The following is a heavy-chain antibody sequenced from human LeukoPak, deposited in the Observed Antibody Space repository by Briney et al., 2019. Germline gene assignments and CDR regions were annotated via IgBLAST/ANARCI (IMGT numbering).Heavy chain of an antibody. CDR1: GGSISGYY. J-gene: IGHJ4*02. CDR2: ISGSGGST. CDR3: AKDLYYYDSSGYYYWPFDY. D-gene: IGHD3-22*01. V-gene: IGHV3-23*01. Sequence: ETLSLTCTVSGGSISGYYWNWIRQPPGKGLEWVSAISGSGGSTYYADSVKGRFTISRDNSKNTLYLQMNSLRAEDTAVYYCAKDLYYYDSSGYYYWPFDYWGQGTLVTVSS.